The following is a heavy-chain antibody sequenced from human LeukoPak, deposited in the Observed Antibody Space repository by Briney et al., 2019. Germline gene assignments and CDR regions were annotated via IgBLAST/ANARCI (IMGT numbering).Heavy chain of an antibody. V-gene: IGHV3-23*01. CDR2: ISGSGGSA. CDR1: GFTFSSYA. CDR3: ATEGSVSADAFDI. J-gene: IGHJ3*02. D-gene: IGHD2-8*01. Sequence: EGSLRLSCAASGFTFSSYAMSWVRQAPGKGLEWVSAISGSGGSAYYADSVKGRFTISRDNSKNTLYLQMNSLRAEDTAVYYCATEGSVSADAFDIWGQGTMVTVSS.